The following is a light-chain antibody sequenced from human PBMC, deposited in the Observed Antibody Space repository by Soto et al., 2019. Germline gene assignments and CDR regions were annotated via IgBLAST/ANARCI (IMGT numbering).Light chain of an antibody. J-gene: IGLJ2*01. V-gene: IGLV1-47*01. CDR2: RNN. CDR1: SSNIGSNY. CDR3: AAWDDSLSGVV. Sequence: QLVLTPPPSASGTPGPRVTISCSGSSSNIGSNYVYWYQQLPGTAPKLLIYRNNQRPSGVPDRFSGSKSGTSASLAISGLRSEDEADYYCAAWDDSLSGVVFGGGTKLTVL.